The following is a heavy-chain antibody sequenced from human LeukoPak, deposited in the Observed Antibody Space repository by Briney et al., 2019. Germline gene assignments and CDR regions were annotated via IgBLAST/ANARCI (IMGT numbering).Heavy chain of an antibody. Sequence: PSETLSLTCAVYGVSFSGYYWSWIRQPPGKGLEWIGEINHSGSTNYNPSLKSRVTISVDTSKNQFSLKLSSVTAADTAVYYCARGLVADSDYWGQGTLVTVSS. J-gene: IGHJ4*02. D-gene: IGHD2-2*01. V-gene: IGHV4-34*01. CDR2: INHSGST. CDR3: ARGLVADSDY. CDR1: GVSFSGYY.